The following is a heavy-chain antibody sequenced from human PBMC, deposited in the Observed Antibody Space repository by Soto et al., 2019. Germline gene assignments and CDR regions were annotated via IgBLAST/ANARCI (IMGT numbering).Heavy chain of an antibody. Sequence: VQLLQSGGEVRKPGASVKVSCKTSGYTFTNYAINWVRQAPGQGLQWMGWISAYSGDTKYAQRCRDRVSVTTDPGTTKDAMALRSRRSDATAVYYCAREGRAFSSFGETTNVRGQGSTVTVS. J-gene: IGHJ6*02. CDR1: GYTFTNYA. CDR2: ISAYSGDT. D-gene: IGHD3-3*01. V-gene: IGHV1-18*01. CDR3: AREGRAFSSFGETTNV.